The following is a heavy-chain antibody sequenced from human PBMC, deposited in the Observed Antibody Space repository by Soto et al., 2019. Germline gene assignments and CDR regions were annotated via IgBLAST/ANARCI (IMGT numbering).Heavy chain of an antibody. CDR1: GFTFSSYA. CDR3: ARPYSSGWYGDLDY. D-gene: IGHD6-19*01. J-gene: IGHJ4*02. CDR2: ISYDGSNK. Sequence: GGSLRLSCTASGFTFSSYAMHWVRQSPGKGLEWVAVISYDGSNKYYADSVKGRFTISRDNSKNTMYLQMNSLRVEDTAVYYCARPYSSGWYGDLDYWGQGTLVTVSS. V-gene: IGHV3-30-3*01.